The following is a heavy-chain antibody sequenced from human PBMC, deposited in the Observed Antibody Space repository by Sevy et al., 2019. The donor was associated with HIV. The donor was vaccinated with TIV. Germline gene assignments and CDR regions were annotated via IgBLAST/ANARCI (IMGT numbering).Heavy chain of an antibody. D-gene: IGHD2-2*02. J-gene: IGHJ2*01. CDR3: AGGVEGVVPSPITGLGPWAKYWSFDL. V-gene: IGHV4-34*01. CDR1: GGSFSGFS. Sequence: SETLSLTCAVSGGSFSGFSWNWIRQSPGEGLEWIGEVDHYSPSLKSRATISLDTSKNQFSLKLHSVTAADTALYFCAGGVEGVVPSPITGLGPWAKYWSFDLWGRGTLVTVSS. CDR2: VDH.